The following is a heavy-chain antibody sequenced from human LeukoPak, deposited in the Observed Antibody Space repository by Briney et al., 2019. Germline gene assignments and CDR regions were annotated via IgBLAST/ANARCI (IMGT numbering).Heavy chain of an antibody. D-gene: IGHD2-2*01. V-gene: IGHV3-30*02. J-gene: IGHJ4*02. CDR2: IRYDGTNK. CDR1: GFTFSSYA. Sequence: PGGSLRLSCAASGFTFSSYAMSWVRQAPGKGLEWAAFIRYDGTNKNYGDSVKGRFTISRDNSKNRLYLQMNSLRGEDTAVYYCARDRCSSTSCYVDYWGQGTRVTVSS. CDR3: ARDRCSSTSCYVDY.